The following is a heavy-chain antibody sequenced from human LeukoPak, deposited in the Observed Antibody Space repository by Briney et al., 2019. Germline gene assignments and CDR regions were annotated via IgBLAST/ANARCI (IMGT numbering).Heavy chain of an antibody. J-gene: IGHJ3*02. D-gene: IGHD3-16*01. CDR3: ARELVSGAYTFDI. Sequence: GGSLRLSCAASGSTFSSFTTYDFNWVRQAPGKGLEWVSYISSSGATIYYADSVKGRFIVSRDNAKRSLYLQMNSLRAEDTAIYFCARELVSGAYTFDIWGQGTMVTVSS. CDR1: GSTFSS. V-gene: IGHV3-48*03. CDR2: ISSSGATI.